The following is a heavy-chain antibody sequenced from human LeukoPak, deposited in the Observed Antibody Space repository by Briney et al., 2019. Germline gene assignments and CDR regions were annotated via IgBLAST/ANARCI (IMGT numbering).Heavy chain of an antibody. Sequence: ASVKVSCKASGYTFTSYYMHWVRQAPGQGLEWMGWISAYNGNTNYAQKLQGRVTMTTDTSTSTAYMELRSLRSGDTAVYYCAREGTVTPYYYYYGMDVWGQGTTVTVSS. J-gene: IGHJ6*02. CDR1: GYTFTSYY. D-gene: IGHD4-17*01. V-gene: IGHV1-18*04. CDR3: AREGTVTPYYYYYGMDV. CDR2: ISAYNGNT.